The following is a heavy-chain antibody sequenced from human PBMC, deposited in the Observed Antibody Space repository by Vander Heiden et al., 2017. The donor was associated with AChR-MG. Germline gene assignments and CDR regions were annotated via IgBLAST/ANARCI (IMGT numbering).Heavy chain of an antibody. CDR3: ARGARRFGETKYIDY. CDR2: ISSSGSTI. CDR1: GSTFRSYE. J-gene: IGHJ4*01. Sequence: EVQLVESGGDLVQPGGSLRLSCAASGSTFRSYEMNWVRQAPGKGLEWISYISSSGSTIYYADSVKGRFTISRDNAQNSLYLQMNSLTAEDTAVYYCARGARRFGETKYIDYWGHGTLVTVSS. D-gene: IGHD3-10*01. V-gene: IGHV3-48*03.